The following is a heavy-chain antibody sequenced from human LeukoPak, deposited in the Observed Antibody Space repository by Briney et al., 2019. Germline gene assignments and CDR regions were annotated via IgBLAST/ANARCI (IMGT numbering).Heavy chain of an antibody. CDR2: ISYDGSNK. CDR1: GFSFSSYG. Sequence: GRSLKLSCAASGFSFSSYGMHWVRQAPGKGLEWVAVISYDGSNKYYTDSVEGRFTISRDNSKNTLYLQMNSLRAEDTAVYYCAKGSYSSSSDWFDPWGQGTLVTVSS. J-gene: IGHJ5*02. D-gene: IGHD6-6*01. V-gene: IGHV3-30*18. CDR3: AKGSYSSSSDWFDP.